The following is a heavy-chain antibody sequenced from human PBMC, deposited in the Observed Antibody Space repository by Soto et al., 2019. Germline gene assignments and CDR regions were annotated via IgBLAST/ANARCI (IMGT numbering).Heavy chain of an antibody. J-gene: IGHJ4*02. CDR3: AKDEAKAQELRPPDY. V-gene: IGHV3-30*18. Sequence: QVQLVESGGGVVQPGRSLRLSCAASGFTFSSYGMHWVRQAPGKGLEWVAVISYDGSNKYYADSVKGRFTISRDNSKNTLYLQMNSLRAEDTAVYYCAKDEAKAQELRPPDYWGQGTLVTVSS. D-gene: IGHD4-4*01. CDR2: ISYDGSNK. CDR1: GFTFSSYG.